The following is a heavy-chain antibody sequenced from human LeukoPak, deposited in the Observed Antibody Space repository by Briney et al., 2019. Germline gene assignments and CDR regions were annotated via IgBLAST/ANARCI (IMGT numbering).Heavy chain of an antibody. D-gene: IGHD3-22*01. J-gene: IGHJ4*02. CDR2: ISYDGSNK. CDR3: ARGGSYYDSSGFDY. V-gene: IGHV3-30-3*01. Sequence: PGRSLRLSCAASGFTFSSYAMHWVRQAPGKGLEWVAVISYDGSNKYYADSVKGRFTISRDNSKNTLYLQMNSLRAEDTAVYYCARGGSYYDSSGFDYWGQGTLVTVSS. CDR1: GFTFSSYA.